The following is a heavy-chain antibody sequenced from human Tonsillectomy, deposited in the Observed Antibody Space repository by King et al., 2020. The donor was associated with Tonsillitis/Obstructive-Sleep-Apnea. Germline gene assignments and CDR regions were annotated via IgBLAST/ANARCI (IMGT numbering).Heavy chain of an antibody. V-gene: IGHV5-10-1*01. CDR2: IDPSDSYT. J-gene: IGHJ6*03. CDR3: ARRDEGSSTSSYYYYMDV. D-gene: IGHD2-2*01. Sequence: QLVQSGAEVKKPGESLRISCKGSGYSFTSYWISWVRQMPGKGLEWMGRIDPSDSYTNYSPSFQGHVTISADKSISTAYLQWSSLKASDTAMYYCARRDEGSSTSSYYYYMDVWGKGTTVTVSS. CDR1: GYSFTSYW.